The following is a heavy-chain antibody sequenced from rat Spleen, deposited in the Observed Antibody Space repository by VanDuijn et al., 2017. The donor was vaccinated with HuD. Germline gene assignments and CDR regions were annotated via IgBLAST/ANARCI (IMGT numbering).Heavy chain of an antibody. CDR2: ISTGGGNT. CDR1: GFTFSDYY. D-gene: IGHD4-1*01. J-gene: IGHJ1*01. V-gene: IGHV5-25*01. CDR3: ARHPANGWYFDF. Sequence: EVQLVESGGGLVQPGRSLKLSCAASGFTFSDYYMAWVRQAPKKGLEWVASISTGGGNTYYRDSVKGRFTISRDNAKSTLYLQMDSLRSEDTATYYCARHPANGWYFDFWGPGTMVTVSS.